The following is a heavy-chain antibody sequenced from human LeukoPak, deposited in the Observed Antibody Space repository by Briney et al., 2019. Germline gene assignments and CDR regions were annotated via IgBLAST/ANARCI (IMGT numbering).Heavy chain of an antibody. D-gene: IGHD5-18*01. J-gene: IGHJ4*02. CDR1: GYTFTSYY. CDR3: AVSGYSYGCDY. CDR2: INPSGGST. Sequence: ASVKVSCKASGYTFTSYYMHWVRQAPGQGLEWMGIINPSGGSTSYAQKLQGRVTMTTDTSTSTAYMELRSLRSDDTAVYYCAVSGYSYGCDYWGQGTLVTVSS. V-gene: IGHV1-46*01.